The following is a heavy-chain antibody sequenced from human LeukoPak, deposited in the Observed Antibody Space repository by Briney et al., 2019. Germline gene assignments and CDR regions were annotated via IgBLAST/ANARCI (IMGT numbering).Heavy chain of an antibody. CDR1: GFSLTTVGVG. CDR2: IYWNDNK. J-gene: IGHJ4*02. Sequence: SGPTLVNPPQTLTLTCTFSGFSLTTVGVGVGWLRQPPGKALECLPLIYWNDNKEYSPSLKSRLTITKDIFKNQVVLTMTNMDPVDTATYYCAHETRISSYYDYSGTPCFDYWGQGTLVTVSS. D-gene: IGHD3-22*01. CDR3: AHETRISSYYDYSGTPCFDY. V-gene: IGHV2-5*01.